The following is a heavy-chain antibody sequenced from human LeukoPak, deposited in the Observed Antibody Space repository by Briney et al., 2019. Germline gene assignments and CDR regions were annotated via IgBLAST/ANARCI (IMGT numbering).Heavy chain of an antibody. CDR2: VYYSDNA. D-gene: IGHD2-15*01. V-gene: IGHV4-59*11. CDR3: ARTGGYCSGGSCYSGWFDP. J-gene: IGHJ5*02. Sequence: SETLSLTCAVSGVSISSLHWAWIRQPPGKGLEWIGYVYYSDNANNNPSLKSRVTISVDTSKNQFSLKLSSVTAADTAVYYCARTGGYCSGGSCYSGWFDPWGQGTLVTVSS. CDR1: GVSISSLH.